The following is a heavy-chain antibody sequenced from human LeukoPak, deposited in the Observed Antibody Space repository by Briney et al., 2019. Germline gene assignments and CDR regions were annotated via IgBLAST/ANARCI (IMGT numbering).Heavy chain of an antibody. V-gene: IGHV5-51*01. D-gene: IGHD3-16*01. CDR1: GYTFTSYW. Sequence: GESLKISCKGSGYTFTSYWIGWVRQMPGKGLEYMVIIHPGDSDTRYSPSFQGQVTISVDRSSTTAYLQWSRLRASDTAMYYCARRVLSDAFDIWGQGTMVTVSS. J-gene: IGHJ3*02. CDR3: ARRVLSDAFDI. CDR2: IHPGDSDT.